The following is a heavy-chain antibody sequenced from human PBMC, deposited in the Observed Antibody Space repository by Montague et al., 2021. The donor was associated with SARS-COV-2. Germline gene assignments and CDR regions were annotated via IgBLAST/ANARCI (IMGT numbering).Heavy chain of an antibody. D-gene: IGHD5-12*01. Sequence: SETLSLTCSVSGFSISSGFYWAWIRQSPGKGPEWIGTVYHSGYTXYNPSLKGRVTVSIDTSKNQFSLTVTSVTAADTAVYFCARRGYTGSDYFDYWGQGTLVTVS. CDR3: ARRGYTGSDYFDY. J-gene: IGHJ4*02. CDR1: GFSISSGFY. CDR2: VYHSGYT. V-gene: IGHV4-38-2*01.